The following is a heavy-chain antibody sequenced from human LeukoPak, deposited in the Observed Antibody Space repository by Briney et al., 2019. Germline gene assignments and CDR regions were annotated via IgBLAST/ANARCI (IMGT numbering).Heavy chain of an antibody. D-gene: IGHD6-13*01. V-gene: IGHV4-61*02. J-gene: IGHJ4*02. CDR1: GGSISSGNYY. Sequence: PSQTLSLTCTVSGGSISSGNYYWNWIRQPAGNGLEWIGRIYTSGSTNYNPSLKSRVTISVDTSKNQFSLKLSSVTAADTAVYYCARVRYSSSWYALDYWGQGTLVTVSS. CDR3: ARVRYSSSWYALDY. CDR2: IYTSGST.